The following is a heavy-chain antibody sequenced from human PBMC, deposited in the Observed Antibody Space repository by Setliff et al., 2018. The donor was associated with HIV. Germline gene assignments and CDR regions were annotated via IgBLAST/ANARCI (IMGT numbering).Heavy chain of an antibody. J-gene: IGHJ3*02. V-gene: IGHV3-30*02. Sequence: GESLTISCAASGFTFSSYGMHWVRQAPGKGLEWVAFIHYDVSSKYYGDSVKGRFTISRDNSRNTLYLQMSSLRPEDTAVYYCAKDFGYSSGWYLVSGTFDIWGQGTMVTVSS. D-gene: IGHD6-19*01. CDR1: GFTFSSYG. CDR2: IHYDVSSK. CDR3: AKDFGYSSGWYLVSGTFDI.